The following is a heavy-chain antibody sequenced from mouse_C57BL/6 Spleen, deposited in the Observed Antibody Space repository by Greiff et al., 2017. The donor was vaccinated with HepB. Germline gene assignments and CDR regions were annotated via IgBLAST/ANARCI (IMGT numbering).Heavy chain of an antibody. D-gene: IGHD3-3*01. V-gene: IGHV1-54*01. J-gene: IGHJ2*01. CDR3: ARGDSYFDY. CDR1: GYAFTNYL. CDR2: INPGSGGT. Sequence: LVESGAELVRPGTSVKVSCKASGYAFTNYLIEWVKQRPGQGLEWIGVINPGSGGTNYNEKFKGKATLTADKSSSTAYMQLSSLTSEDSAVYFCARGDSYFDYWGQGTTLTVSS.